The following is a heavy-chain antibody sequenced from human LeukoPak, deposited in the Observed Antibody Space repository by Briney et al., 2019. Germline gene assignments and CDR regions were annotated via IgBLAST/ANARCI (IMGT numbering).Heavy chain of an antibody. CDR2: INAGNGNT. CDR3: ARDWSYYDSSGYYFL. V-gene: IGHV1-3*01. D-gene: IGHD3-22*01. Sequence: ASVKVSCKASGYTFTSYAMHWVRQAPGQRLEWMGWINAGNGNTKYSQKFQGRVTITRDTSASTAYMELSSLRSEDTAVYYCARDWSYYDSSGYYFLWGQGTLVTVSS. CDR1: GYTFTSYA. J-gene: IGHJ4*02.